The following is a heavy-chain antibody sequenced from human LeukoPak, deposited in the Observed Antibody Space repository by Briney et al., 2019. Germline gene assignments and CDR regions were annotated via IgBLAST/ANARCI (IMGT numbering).Heavy chain of an antibody. CDR1: GYTFTNYG. V-gene: IGHV1-18*01. CDR3: ARSPTTVTRGDY. Sequence: ASVKVSCKASGYTFTNYGISWVRQAPGHGLEWMGWISGHNGNTNYAQKLQGGVTVTTDTSTNTAYMELRSLRSDDTAVYYCARSPTTVTRGDYWGQGTLVTVSS. CDR2: ISGHNGNT. D-gene: IGHD4-17*01. J-gene: IGHJ4*02.